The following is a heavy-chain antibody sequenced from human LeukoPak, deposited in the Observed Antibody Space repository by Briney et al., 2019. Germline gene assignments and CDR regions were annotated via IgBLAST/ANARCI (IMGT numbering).Heavy chain of an antibody. CDR3: VKDLYRGDTSSWYYFDY. CDR1: GFIISNYA. V-gene: IGHV3-64D*06. CDR2: ISANGGST. J-gene: IGHJ4*02. Sequence: GGSLRLSCSASGFIISNYAMHWVRQAPGKGLEYVSAISANGGSTYYADSVKGRFTISRDNSQNTLYLQMSSLRAGATAIYHCVKDLYRGDTSSWYYFDYWGQGTLVTVSS. D-gene: IGHD6-13*01.